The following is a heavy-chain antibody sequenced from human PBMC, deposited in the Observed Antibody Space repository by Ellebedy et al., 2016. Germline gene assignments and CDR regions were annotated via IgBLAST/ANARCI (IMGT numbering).Heavy chain of an antibody. J-gene: IGHJ4*02. Sequence: GESLKISXVASGFSFSEHGMAWVRQPPGQGLEWVATIIRGDGDADYADSVKGRFTVSRDNSKNTLYLQMNSLNSDDTAVFYCARDHNDCRGLSCLLFDYWGQGTLVTVSS. D-gene: IGHD2-15*01. CDR1: GFSFSEHG. V-gene: IGHV3-23*01. CDR3: ARDHNDCRGLSCLLFDY. CDR2: IIRGDGDA.